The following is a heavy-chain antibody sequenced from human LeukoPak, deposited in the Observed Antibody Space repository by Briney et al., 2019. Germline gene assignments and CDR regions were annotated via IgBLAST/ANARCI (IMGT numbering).Heavy chain of an antibody. V-gene: IGHV4-59*12. D-gene: IGHD3-10*01. CDR1: GGSISSYY. Sequence: SETLSLTCTVSGGSISSYYWSWIRQPPGKGLEWIGYIYHSGSTYYNPSLKSRVTISVDRSKNQFSLKLSSVTAADTAVYYCARGMVRGVMAADYWGQGTLVTVSS. CDR2: IYHSGST. J-gene: IGHJ4*02. CDR3: ARGMVRGVMAADY.